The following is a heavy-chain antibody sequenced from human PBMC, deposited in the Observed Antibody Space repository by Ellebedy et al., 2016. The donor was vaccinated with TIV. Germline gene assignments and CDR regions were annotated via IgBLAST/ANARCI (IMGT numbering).Heavy chain of an antibody. Sequence: GESLKISXKGYGYMFINHWIGWVRQMPGKGLEWMGVIYAGDSDTRYSPSFQDQVTISVDKSISTAFLQWSSLKASDTAMYYCARPTTLYGVDHWGQGTLVTDSS. CDR3: ARPTTLYGVDH. CDR1: GYMFINHW. D-gene: IGHD1-1*01. V-gene: IGHV5-51*01. J-gene: IGHJ4*02. CDR2: IYAGDSDT.